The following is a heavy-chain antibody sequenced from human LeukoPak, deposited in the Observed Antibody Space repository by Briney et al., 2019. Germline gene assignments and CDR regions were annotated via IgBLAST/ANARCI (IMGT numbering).Heavy chain of an antibody. Sequence: GASVKVSCKASGYTFTSYGISWARQAPGQGLEWMGWISAYNGNTNYAQKLQGRVTMTTDTSTSTAYMELRSLRSDDTAIYYCAGTHCSSTSCYVVYWGQGTLVTVSS. D-gene: IGHD2-2*01. J-gene: IGHJ4*02. CDR1: GYTFTSYG. V-gene: IGHV1-18*04. CDR2: ISAYNGNT. CDR3: AGTHCSSTSCYVVY.